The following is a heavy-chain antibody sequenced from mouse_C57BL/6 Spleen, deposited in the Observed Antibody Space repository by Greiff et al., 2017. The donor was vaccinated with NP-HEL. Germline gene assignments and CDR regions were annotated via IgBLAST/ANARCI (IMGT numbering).Heavy chain of an antibody. CDR3: AGRGRGYFDY. Sequence: EVMLVESGGDLVKPGGSLKLSCAASGFTFSSYGMSWVRQTPDKRLEWVATISSGGSYTYYPDSVKGRCTISRDNAKNTLYLQMSSLKSEDTAMYYWAGRGRGYFDYWGQGTTLTVSS. V-gene: IGHV5-6*02. J-gene: IGHJ2*01. CDR2: ISSGGSYT. CDR1: GFTFSSYG.